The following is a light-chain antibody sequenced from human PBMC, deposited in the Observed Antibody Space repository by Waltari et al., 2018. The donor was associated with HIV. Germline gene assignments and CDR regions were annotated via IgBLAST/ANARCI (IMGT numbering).Light chain of an antibody. CDR2: DAA. CDR3: QQYHDWTV. J-gene: IGKJ4*01. CDR1: QGISHN. Sequence: TRMTQSPATLSVSPGETVTLSCRASQGISHNIAWYQQKPGQAPRILIVDAASRAAGIPARFSGSGSGTEFTLTISSLQSEDFAIYYCQQYHDWTVFGGGTKVEFK. V-gene: IGKV3-15*01.